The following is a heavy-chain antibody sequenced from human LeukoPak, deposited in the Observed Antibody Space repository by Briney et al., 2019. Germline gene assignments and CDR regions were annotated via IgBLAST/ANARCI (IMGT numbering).Heavy chain of an antibody. D-gene: IGHD5-12*01. CDR2: IYPGDSDT. CDR1: GSRFTNYW. J-gene: IGHJ3*02. CDR3: ARPKVVATITAFDI. Sequence: HGESLQISCKGSGSRFTNYWIGWVRQMPGKGLEWMGIIYPGDSDTRYSPSFQGQVTISADKSISTAYLQWSSLKASDTAMYYCARPKVVATITAFDIWGQGTMVTVSS. V-gene: IGHV5-51*01.